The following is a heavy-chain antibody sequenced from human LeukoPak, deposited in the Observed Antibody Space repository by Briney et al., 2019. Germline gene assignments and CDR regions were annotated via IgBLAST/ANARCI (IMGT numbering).Heavy chain of an antibody. CDR3: ARAERRVYSGYDLGY. CDR2: INPNSGGT. D-gene: IGHD5-12*01. Sequence: ASVKVSCKASGYTFTGYYMHWVRQAPGQGLEWMGWINPNSGGTNYAQKFQGRVTMTRDTSISTAYMELSRLRSDVTAVYYCARAERRVYSGYDLGYWGQGTLVTVSS. J-gene: IGHJ4*02. CDR1: GYTFTGYY. V-gene: IGHV1-2*02.